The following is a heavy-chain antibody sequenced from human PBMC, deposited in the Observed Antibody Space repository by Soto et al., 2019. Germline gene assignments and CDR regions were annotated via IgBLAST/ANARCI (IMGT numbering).Heavy chain of an antibody. Sequence: GGSLRLSCEASGFTFSGYWMSWVRQAPGKGLGWVADIKHDGSVQYYVDSVKGRFTISRDNAKKLLYLQMNGLRAEDTALYYCARATYSNAWYRFDLWGQGTLVTVSS. V-gene: IGHV3-7*03. CDR2: IKHDGSVQ. J-gene: IGHJ4*02. CDR3: ARATYSNAWYRFDL. D-gene: IGHD4-4*01. CDR1: GFTFSGYW.